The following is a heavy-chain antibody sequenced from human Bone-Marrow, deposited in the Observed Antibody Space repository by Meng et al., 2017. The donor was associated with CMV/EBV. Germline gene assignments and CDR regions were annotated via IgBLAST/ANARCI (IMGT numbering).Heavy chain of an antibody. Sequence: GESLKISCAASGFTFDDYGMSWVRQAPGKGLEWVSGINWNGGSTGYADSVKGRFTISRDNSKNTLYLQMNSLRAEDTAVYYCALGGYYDFWSGQWGFDPWGQGTLVTVSS. CDR1: GFTFDDYG. CDR2: INWNGGST. V-gene: IGHV3-20*04. D-gene: IGHD3-3*01. J-gene: IGHJ5*02. CDR3: ALGGYYDFWSGQWGFDP.